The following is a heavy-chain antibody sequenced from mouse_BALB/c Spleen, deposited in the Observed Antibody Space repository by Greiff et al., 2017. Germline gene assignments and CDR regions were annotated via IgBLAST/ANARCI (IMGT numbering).Heavy chain of an antibody. CDR1: GYTFTSYW. Sequence: VQLQQPGAELVKPGASVKLSCKASGYTFTSYWMHWVKQRPGQGLEWIGEINPSNGRTNYNEKFKSKATLTVDKSSSTAYMQLSSLTSEDSAVYYCARIHYLYAMDYWGQGTSVTVSS. CDR2: INPSNGRT. CDR3: ARIHYLYAMDY. D-gene: IGHD1-2*01. V-gene: IGHV1S81*02. J-gene: IGHJ4*01.